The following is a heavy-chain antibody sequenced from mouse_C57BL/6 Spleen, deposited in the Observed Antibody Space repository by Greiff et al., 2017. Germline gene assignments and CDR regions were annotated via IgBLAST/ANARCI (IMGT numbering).Heavy chain of an antibody. CDR1: GFTFSSYA. CDR3: ARVGVITTVVEETWFAY. J-gene: IGHJ3*01. CDR2: ISDGGSYT. V-gene: IGHV5-4*01. Sequence: EVLLVESGGGLVKPGGSLKLSCAASGFTFSSYAMSWVRQTPEKRLEWVATISDGGSYTYYPDNVKGRFTISRDNAKNNLYLQMSHLKSEDTAMYYCARVGVITTVVEETWFAYWGQGTLVTVSA. D-gene: IGHD1-1*01.